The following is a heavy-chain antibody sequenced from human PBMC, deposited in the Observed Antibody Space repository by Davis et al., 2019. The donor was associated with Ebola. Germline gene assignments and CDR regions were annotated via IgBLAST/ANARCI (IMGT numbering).Heavy chain of an antibody. CDR3: ARVMITFGGVIVGGPSEDYYGMDV. J-gene: IGHJ6*02. Sequence: SETLSLTCTVSGGSVSSGSYYWSWIRQPPEKGLEWVGYNYYSGSTNCNPSLKSRVTISVDTSKNQFSLKLSSVTAADTAVYYCARVMITFGGVIVGGPSEDYYGMDVWGQGTTVTVSS. D-gene: IGHD3-16*02. V-gene: IGHV4-61*01. CDR2: NYYSGST. CDR1: GGSVSSGSYY.